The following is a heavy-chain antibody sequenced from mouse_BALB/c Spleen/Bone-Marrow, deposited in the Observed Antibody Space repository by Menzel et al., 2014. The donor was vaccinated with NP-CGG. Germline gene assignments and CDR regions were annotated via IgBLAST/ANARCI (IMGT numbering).Heavy chain of an antibody. CDR2: ISSGGHYT. CDR3: SKDGGYDYSYYFDY. D-gene: IGHD2-4*01. J-gene: IGHJ2*01. V-gene: IGHV5-6-4*01. CDR1: GFTFSSYS. Sequence: EVKLMESGGGLVKPGGSLKPSCAASGFTFSSYSMSWVRQTPEKRLEWVATISSGGHYTYYPDSVKGRFTISRDNAKNTLYLQMSSLKSEDTAMYYCSKDGGYDYSYYFDYWGQGTTLTVSS.